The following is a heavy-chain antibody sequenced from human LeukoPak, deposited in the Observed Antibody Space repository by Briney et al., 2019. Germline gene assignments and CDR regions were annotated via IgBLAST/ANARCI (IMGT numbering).Heavy chain of an antibody. D-gene: IGHD5-24*01. J-gene: IGHJ4*02. CDR2: IWFDGSKK. V-gene: IGHV3-33*01. CDR3: ARDRINFFDY. Sequence: GGSLRLSCVASGSIFNTHGMHWVRQAPGKGLEWVAVIWFDGSKKYYADSVKGRFTISRDDPKNTLYLQMNSLRAEDTAVYFCARDRINFFDYWGQGALVTVSS. CDR1: GSIFNTHG.